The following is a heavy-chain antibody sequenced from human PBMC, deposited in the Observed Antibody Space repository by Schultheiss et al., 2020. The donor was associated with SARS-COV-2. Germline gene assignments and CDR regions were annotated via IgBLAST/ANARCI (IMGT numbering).Heavy chain of an antibody. D-gene: IGHD7-27*01. Sequence: GGSLRLSCAASGFSVSSSYMIWVRQAPGKGLEWVSIIYSGGTTYSADSVKGRFTISRDKSKNTLYLQMNSLRAEDTAVYYCARERELGPPSYYYGMDVWGQGTTVTVSS. CDR1: GFSVSSSY. V-gene: IGHV3-53*01. CDR2: IYSGGTT. CDR3: ARERELGPPSYYYGMDV. J-gene: IGHJ6*02.